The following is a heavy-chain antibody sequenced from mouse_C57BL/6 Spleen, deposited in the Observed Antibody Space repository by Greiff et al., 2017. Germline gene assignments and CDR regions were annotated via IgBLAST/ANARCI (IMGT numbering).Heavy chain of an antibody. J-gene: IGHJ3*01. CDR2: IYPGDGDT. CDR3: ARGAGNYPAFSY. Sequence: QVQLKQSGPELVKPGASVKISCKASGYAFSSSWMNWVKQRPGKGLEWIGRIYPGDGDTNYNGKFKGKATLTADKSSSTAYMQLSSLTSEDSAVYFCARGAGNYPAFSYWGQGTLVTVSA. CDR1: GYAFSSSW. V-gene: IGHV1-82*01. D-gene: IGHD2-1*01.